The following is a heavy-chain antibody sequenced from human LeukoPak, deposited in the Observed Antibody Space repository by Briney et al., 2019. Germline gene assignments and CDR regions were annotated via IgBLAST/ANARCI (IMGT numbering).Heavy chain of an antibody. CDR1: GGSISSGDYY. Sequence: SETLSLTCTVSGGSISSGDYYWSWIRQSAGKGLEWIGRIYSSGSTNYNPSFKSRVSISVDTSKNQFSLKLSSVTAADTAVYYCARAYCSSTTCYAAFDYWGQGTLVTVSS. J-gene: IGHJ4*02. V-gene: IGHV4-61*02. CDR2: IYSSGST. CDR3: ARAYCSSTTCYAAFDY. D-gene: IGHD2-2*01.